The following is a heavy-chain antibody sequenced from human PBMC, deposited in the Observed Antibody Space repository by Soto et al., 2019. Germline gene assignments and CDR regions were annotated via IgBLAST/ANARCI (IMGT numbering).Heavy chain of an antibody. CDR2: IYTSGST. D-gene: IGHD6-13*01. J-gene: IGHJ4*02. CDR1: GGSISSYY. Sequence: SETLSLTCTVSGGSISSYYWSWIRQPAGKGLEWIGRIYTSGSTNYNLSLKSRVTMSVDTSKNQFSLKLSSVTAADTAVYYCARDAGGLIAAALALDYWGQGTLVTVSS. V-gene: IGHV4-4*07. CDR3: ARDAGGLIAAALALDY.